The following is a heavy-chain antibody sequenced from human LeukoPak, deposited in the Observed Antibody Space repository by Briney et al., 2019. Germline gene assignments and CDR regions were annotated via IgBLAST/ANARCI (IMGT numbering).Heavy chain of an antibody. V-gene: IGHV4-61*05. CDR3: ARVWAGDYGNL. J-gene: IGHJ2*01. CDR1: GGSISSSSYY. D-gene: IGHD4-17*01. Sequence: SETLSLTCTVSGGSISSSSYYWGWIRQPPGKGLEWIGYIYYSGSTNYNPSLKSRVTISVDTSKNQFSLKLSSVTAADTAVYYCARVWAGDYGNLWGRGTLVTVSS. CDR2: IYYSGST.